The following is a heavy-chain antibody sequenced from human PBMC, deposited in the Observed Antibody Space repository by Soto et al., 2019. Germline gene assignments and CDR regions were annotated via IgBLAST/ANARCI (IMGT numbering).Heavy chain of an antibody. J-gene: IGHJ5*01. CDR3: ARVWTTVTNWFDP. Sequence: SETLSLTCAVSGGSINSSNWWSWVRQPPGKGLEWIVEIYHSGSTNYNPSLKSRVTISIDKSKNQFSLKLSSVTAADTAVYYCARVWTTVTNWFDPWGQGTLVTVSS. CDR1: GGSINSSNW. CDR2: IYHSGST. D-gene: IGHD4-17*01. V-gene: IGHV4-4*02.